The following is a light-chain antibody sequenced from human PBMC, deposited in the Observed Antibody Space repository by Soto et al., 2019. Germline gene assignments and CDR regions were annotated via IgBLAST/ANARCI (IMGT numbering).Light chain of an antibody. J-gene: IGKJ1*01. Sequence: EIVMTQSPATLSVSPGERAALSCRASQSVSSNLAWYQQKPGQAPRLLIYGASTRATGIPARFSGSGSGTEFTLTINSLQSDDFAVYYCQQHNNWPRTFGQGTKVEIK. V-gene: IGKV3D-15*01. CDR1: QSVSSN. CDR2: GAS. CDR3: QQHNNWPRT.